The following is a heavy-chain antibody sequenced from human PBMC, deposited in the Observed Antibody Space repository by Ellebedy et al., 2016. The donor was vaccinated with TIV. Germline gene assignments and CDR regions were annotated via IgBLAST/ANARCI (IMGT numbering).Heavy chain of an antibody. CDR3: ARGIFDRGFMSPGWFDP. CDR1: GGSISSGDSY. J-gene: IGHJ5*02. V-gene: IGHV4-30-4*01. Sequence: SETLSLTXTVSGGSISSGDSYWSWVRQPPGKGLEWIGYIYYSGSTSYNPSLKSRVTISVDTSKNHFSLNLSSVTAADTAVYFCARGIFDRGFMSPGWFDPWGQGTPVTVSS. CDR2: IYYSGST. D-gene: IGHD3-16*01.